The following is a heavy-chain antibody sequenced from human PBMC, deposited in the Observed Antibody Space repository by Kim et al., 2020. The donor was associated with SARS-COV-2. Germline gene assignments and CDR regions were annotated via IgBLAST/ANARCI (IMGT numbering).Heavy chain of an antibody. CDR3: ASLSPYYYYGMDV. D-gene: IGHD3-3*02. J-gene: IGHJ6*02. V-gene: IGHV1-69*01. Sequence: YAQKFQGRVTITADESTSTAYMELSSLRSEDTAVYYCASLSPYYYYGMDVWGQGTTVTVSS.